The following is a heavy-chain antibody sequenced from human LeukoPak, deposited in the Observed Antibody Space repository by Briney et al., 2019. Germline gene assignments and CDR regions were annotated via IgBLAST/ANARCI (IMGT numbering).Heavy chain of an antibody. V-gene: IGHV1-46*01. D-gene: IGHD1-20*01. CDR1: GYTFTSYY. CDR3: ARDLTGTTPMDV. CDR2: INPSGGST. J-gene: IGHJ6*03. Sequence: ASVKVSCKASGYTFTSYYMHWVRQAPGQGLAWMGIINPSGGSTSYAQKFQGRVTMTRDMSTSTVYMELSSLRSEDTAVYYCARDLTGTTPMDVWGKGTTVTVSS.